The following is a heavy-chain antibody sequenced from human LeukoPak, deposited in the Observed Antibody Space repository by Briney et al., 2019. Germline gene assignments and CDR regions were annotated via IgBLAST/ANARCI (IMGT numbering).Heavy chain of an antibody. D-gene: IGHD3-3*01. J-gene: IGHJ4*02. V-gene: IGHV3-48*01. CDR2: ISSSSSTI. Sequence: GGSLRLSCAASGFTFSSYSMNWVRQAPGKGLEWVSYISSSSSTIYYADSVKGRFTISRDNAKNSLYLQMNSLRAEGTAVYYCARDSSYYDFWSGYYFDYWGQGTLVTVSS. CDR1: GFTFSSYS. CDR3: ARDSSYYDFWSGYYFDY.